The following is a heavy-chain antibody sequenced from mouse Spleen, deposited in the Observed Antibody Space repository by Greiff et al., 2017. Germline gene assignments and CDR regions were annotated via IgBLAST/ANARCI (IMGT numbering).Heavy chain of an antibody. CDR1: GYSFTSYY. D-gene: IGHD4-1*01. V-gene: IGHV1-66*01. CDR2: IYPGSGNT. CDR3: ARRTGWYFDV. Sequence: QVQLQQSGPELVKPGASVKISCKASGYSFTSYYIHWVKQRPGQGLEWIGWIYPGSGNTKYNEKFKGKATLTADTSSSTAYMQLSSLTSEDSAVYYCARRTGWYFDVWGAGTTVTVSS. J-gene: IGHJ1*01.